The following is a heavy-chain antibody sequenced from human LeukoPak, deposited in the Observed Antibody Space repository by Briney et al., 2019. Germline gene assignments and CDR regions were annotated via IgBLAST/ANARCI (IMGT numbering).Heavy chain of an antibody. CDR2: ISSSSSYI. D-gene: IGHD3/OR15-3a*01. CDR1: GFTFSSYS. V-gene: IGHV3-21*01. Sequence: GRSLRLSCAASGFTFSSYSMNWVRQAPGKGLEWVSSISSSSSYIYYADSVKGRFTISRDNAKNSLYLQMNSLRAEDTAVYYCARGSQDSDAFDIWGQGTMVTVSS. CDR3: ARGSQDSDAFDI. J-gene: IGHJ3*02.